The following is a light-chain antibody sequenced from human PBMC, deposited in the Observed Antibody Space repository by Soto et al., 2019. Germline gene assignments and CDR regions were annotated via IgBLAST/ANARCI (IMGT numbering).Light chain of an antibody. V-gene: IGKV3-20*01. CDR3: QEYDGAPIT. Sequence: IVFTQSPDSLSLSAGDIAALSGRASQSIRSERLAWYQQKPGQAPRLVIFDASNRASGMPERFSGSGSGTDFTLTIARLEPEDFAVYYCQEYDGAPITFGLGTRLEIK. CDR1: QSIRSER. J-gene: IGKJ5*01. CDR2: DAS.